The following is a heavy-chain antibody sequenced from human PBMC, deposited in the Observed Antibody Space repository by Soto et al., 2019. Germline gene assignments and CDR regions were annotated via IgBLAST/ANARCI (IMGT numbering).Heavy chain of an antibody. CDR3: ARGCPYCSGGSCYSSCFDY. CDR2: IIPILGIA. J-gene: IGHJ4*02. Sequence: QVQLVQSGAEVKKPRSSVKVSCKASGGTFSSYIISWVRQAPGQGLEWMGRIIPILGIANYAQKFQGRVTITADKSTSTAYMELSSLRSEDTAVYYCARGCPYCSGGSCYSSCFDYWGQGTLVTVSS. V-gene: IGHV1-69*02. CDR1: GGTFSSYI. D-gene: IGHD2-15*01.